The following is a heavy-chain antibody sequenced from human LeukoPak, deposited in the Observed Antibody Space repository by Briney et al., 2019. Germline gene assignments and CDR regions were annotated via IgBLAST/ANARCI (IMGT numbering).Heavy chain of an antibody. J-gene: IGHJ4*02. CDR1: GGSISSSSYY. D-gene: IGHD4-23*01. CDR3: ARHLPTVVTQGYVDY. CDR2: IYYSGST. V-gene: IGHV4-39*01. Sequence: SETLSLTCTVSGGSISSSSYYWGWTRQPPGKGLEWIGSIYYSGSTYYNPSLKSRVTISVDTSKNQFSLKLSSVTAADTAVYYCARHLPTVVTQGYVDYWGQGTLVTVSS.